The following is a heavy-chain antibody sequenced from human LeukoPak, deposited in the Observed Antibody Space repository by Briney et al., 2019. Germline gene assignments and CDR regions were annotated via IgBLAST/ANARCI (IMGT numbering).Heavy chain of an antibody. D-gene: IGHD3-16*02. CDR3: AKLASYVWGSYRSFDY. CDR2: IKQGGSEK. CDR1: GFTFSSYW. V-gene: IGHV3-7*03. J-gene: IGHJ4*02. Sequence: GGSLRLSCAASGFTFSSYWMSWVRQAPGKGLEWVANIKQGGSEKYYVDSVKGRFTISRDNSKNTLYLQMNSLRAEDTAVYYCAKLASYVWGSYRSFDYWGQGTLVTVSS.